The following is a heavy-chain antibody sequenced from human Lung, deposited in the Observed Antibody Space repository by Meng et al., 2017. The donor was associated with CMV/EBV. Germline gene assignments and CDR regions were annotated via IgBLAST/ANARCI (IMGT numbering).Heavy chain of an antibody. CDR2: MNPNSGNT. J-gene: IGHJ5*02. V-gene: IGHV1-8*01. D-gene: IGHD2-15*01. CDR1: GYTFTSYD. Sequence: GAGGKKPGAQVQFSCKASGYTFTSYDINWVRQATGQGLEWMGWMNPNSGNTGYAQKFQGRVTMTRNTSISTAYMELSSLRSEDTAVYYCARGYCSGGSCPVFDPWGQGTLVTVSS. CDR3: ARGYCSGGSCPVFDP.